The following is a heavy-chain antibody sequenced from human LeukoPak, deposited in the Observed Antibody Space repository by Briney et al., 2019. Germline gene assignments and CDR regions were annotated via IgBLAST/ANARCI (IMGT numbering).Heavy chain of an antibody. CDR3: AREGDITMIVVG. CDR2: INPNSGGT. J-gene: IGHJ4*02. D-gene: IGHD3-22*01. V-gene: IGHV1-2*02. CDR1: GYTFTSYD. Sequence: ASVKVSCKASGYTFTSYDINWVRQAPGQGLEWMGWINPNSGGTNYAQKFQGRVTMTRDMSISTAYMELSRLRSDDTAVYYCAREGDITMIVVGWGQGTLVTVSS.